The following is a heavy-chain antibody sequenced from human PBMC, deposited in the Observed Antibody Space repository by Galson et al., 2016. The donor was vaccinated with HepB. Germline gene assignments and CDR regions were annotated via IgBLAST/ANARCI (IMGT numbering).Heavy chain of an antibody. V-gene: IGHV4-59*01. J-gene: IGHJ6*02. D-gene: IGHD3-10*01. CDR2: IYYDGST. CDR3: ARYGGGSVYYYGMDV. Sequence: SETLSLTCTVSGDSITTYYWSWIRQPPGKGLEWIAYIYYDGSTNYNPSLKSRATISVDTSKNHVSLNLSSVTAADTAVYYCARYGGGSVYYYGMDVWGQGTTVTVSS. CDR1: GDSITTYY.